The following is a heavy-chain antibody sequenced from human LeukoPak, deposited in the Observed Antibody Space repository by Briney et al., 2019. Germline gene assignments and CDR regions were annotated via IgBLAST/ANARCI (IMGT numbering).Heavy chain of an antibody. CDR1: GYTFTGYY. CDR2: INPNSGGT. CDR3: ARVERRRATIDY. Sequence: ASVKVSCKASGYTFTGYYMHWVRQAPGQGLEWMGWINPNSGGTNYAQKFQGSVTMTRDTSISTAYMELSRLRSDDTAVYYCARVERRRATIDYWGQGTLVTVSS. J-gene: IGHJ4*02. D-gene: IGHD5-24*01. V-gene: IGHV1-2*02.